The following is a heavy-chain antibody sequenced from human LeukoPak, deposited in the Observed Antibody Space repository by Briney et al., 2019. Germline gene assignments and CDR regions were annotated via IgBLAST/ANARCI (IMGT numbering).Heavy chain of an antibody. CDR3: AKDLSRQQLVPGYNWFDP. V-gene: IGHV3-23*01. J-gene: IGHJ5*02. CDR2: ISGSGGST. Sequence: PGGSLRLSCAASGFTFSSYAMSWVRQAPGEGLEWVSAISGSGGSTYYADSVKGRFTISRDNSKNTLYLQMNSLRAEDTAVYYCAKDLSRQQLVPGYNWFDPWGQGTLVTVSS. D-gene: IGHD6-13*01. CDR1: GFTFSSYA.